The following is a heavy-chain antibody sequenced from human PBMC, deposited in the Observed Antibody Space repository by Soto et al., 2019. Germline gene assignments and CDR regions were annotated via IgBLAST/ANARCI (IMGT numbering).Heavy chain of an antibody. D-gene: IGHD1-1*01. CDR1: GGSFSGYY. J-gene: IGHJ4*02. V-gene: IGHV4-34*01. Sequence: QVQLQQWGAGLLKPSETLSLTCAVYGGSFSGYYWSWIRQPPGKGLEWIGEINHSGSTNYNPSLKRRVTLSVDTSKNQFSLKQSSVTAADTAVYYCAREKVEKTKYYFDYWGQGTLVTVSS. CDR2: INHSGST. CDR3: AREKVEKTKYYFDY.